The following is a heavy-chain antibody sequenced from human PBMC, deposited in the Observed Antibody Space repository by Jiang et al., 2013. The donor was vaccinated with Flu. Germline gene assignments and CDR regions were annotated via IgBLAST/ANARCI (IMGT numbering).Heavy chain of an antibody. J-gene: IGHJ4*02. CDR2: ISGSGGST. D-gene: IGHD3-16*02. CDR1: GFTFSSYA. Sequence: VQLVESGGGLVQPGGSLRLSCAASGFTFSSYAMSWVRQAPGKGLEWVSAISGSGGSTYYADSVKGRFTISRDNSKNTLYLQMNSLRAEDTAVYYCAIVETSYYDYVWGSYRYTGGGYFDYWAREPWSPSPQ. V-gene: IGHV3-23*04. CDR3: AIVETSYYDYVWGSYRYTGGGYFDY.